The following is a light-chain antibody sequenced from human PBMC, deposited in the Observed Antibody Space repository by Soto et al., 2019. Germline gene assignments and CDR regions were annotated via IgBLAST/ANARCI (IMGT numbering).Light chain of an antibody. Sequence: EIVLTQSPGTLSLSPGERATLSCRASQTVRTNYLAWFQQKPGQAPRLLIYGASSMATGIPDRFSGSGSGTDFTLTINRLEPEDFAVYFCQQYSDSPLTFGGGTKLEIK. CDR2: GAS. J-gene: IGKJ4*01. CDR3: QQYSDSPLT. V-gene: IGKV3-20*01. CDR1: QTVRTNY.